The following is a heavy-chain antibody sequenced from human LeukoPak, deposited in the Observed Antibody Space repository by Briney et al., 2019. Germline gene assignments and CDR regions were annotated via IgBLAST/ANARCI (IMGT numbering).Heavy chain of an antibody. CDR3: AKDNFYDSSGYYDY. D-gene: IGHD3-22*01. CDR2: ISGSGGST. V-gene: IGHV3-23*01. Sequence: GGSLRLSCAASGFTFSSYAMSWVRQAPGKGLEWVSAISGSGGSTYYADSVEGRFTISRDNSKNTLYLQMNSLRAEDTAVYYCAKDNFYDSSGYYDYWGQGTLVTVSS. J-gene: IGHJ4*02. CDR1: GFTFSSYA.